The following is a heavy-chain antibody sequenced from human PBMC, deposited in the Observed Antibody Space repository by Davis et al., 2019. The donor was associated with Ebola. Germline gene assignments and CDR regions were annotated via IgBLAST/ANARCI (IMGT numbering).Heavy chain of an antibody. D-gene: IGHD1-1*01. V-gene: IGHV3-23*01. CDR3: AKDQVGTAQYYYYGMDV. J-gene: IGHJ6*02. CDR1: GFTFSGYA. CDR2: TDSGGHST. Sequence: PGGSLRLSCAASGFTFSGYAMTWFRQAPGRGLEWVSTTDSGGHSTYYADSVKGRLTISRDNSKNTLYLQMNSLRAEDTAVYYCAKDQVGTAQYYYYGMDVWGQGTTVTVSS.